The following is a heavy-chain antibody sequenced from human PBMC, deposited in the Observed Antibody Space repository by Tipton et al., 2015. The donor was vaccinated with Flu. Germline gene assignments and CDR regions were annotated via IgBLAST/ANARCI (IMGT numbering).Heavy chain of an antibody. D-gene: IGHD3-9*01. J-gene: IGHJ4*02. CDR1: LRSYA. CDR2: IYYHGETQ. V-gene: IGHV3-33*01. CDR3: ARGYDILTDGGGYFDY. Sequence: LRSYAMHWVRQAPGKGLEWVAAIYYHGETQVYTDSVKGRFTISRDNSKNTLDLQMNSLRAEDTAVYYCARGYDILTDGGGYFDYWGQGTLVTVSS.